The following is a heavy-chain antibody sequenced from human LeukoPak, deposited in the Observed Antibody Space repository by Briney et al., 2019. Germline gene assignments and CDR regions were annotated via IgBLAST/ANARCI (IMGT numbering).Heavy chain of an antibody. Sequence: GGSLRLSCAASGFTFDDYGMSWVRQVPGKGLEWVSGINWNGGSTGYADSVKGRFTISRDNAKNSLYLQMNSLRAEDTALYYCARDKAHRYYYDSSGYYYDAFDIWGQGTMVTVSS. CDR3: ARDKAHRYYYDSSGYYYDAFDI. CDR1: GFTFDDYG. CDR2: INWNGGST. J-gene: IGHJ3*02. D-gene: IGHD3-22*01. V-gene: IGHV3-20*04.